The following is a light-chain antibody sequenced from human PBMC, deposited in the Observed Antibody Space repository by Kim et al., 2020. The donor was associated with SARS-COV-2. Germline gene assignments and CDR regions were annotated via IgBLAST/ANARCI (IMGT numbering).Light chain of an antibody. J-gene: IGLJ1*01. CDR1: KLGDNY. V-gene: IGLV3-1*01. CDR3: QAWDSSTGHV. Sequence: SYELTQPPSVSVSPGQTASITCSGDKLGDNYACWYQQKPGQSPVLVIYQDSKRPSGIPERFSGSNSGNTATLTISGTQAMDEADYYCQAWDSSTGHVFGTGTKVTVL. CDR2: QDS.